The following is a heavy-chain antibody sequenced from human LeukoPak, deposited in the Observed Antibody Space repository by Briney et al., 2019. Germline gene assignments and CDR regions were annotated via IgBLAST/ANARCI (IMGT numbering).Heavy chain of an antibody. V-gene: IGHV3-73*01. CDR3: TSPGRPGIAVAGTVY. CDR2: IRSKANSYAT. D-gene: IGHD6-19*01. J-gene: IGHJ4*02. CDR1: GFTFSGSA. Sequence: PGGSLRLSCAASGFTFSGSAMHWVRQASGKGLGWVGRIRSKANSYATAYAASVKGRFTISRDDSKNTAYLQMNSLKTEDTAVYYCTSPGRPGIAVAGTVYWGQGTLVSVSS.